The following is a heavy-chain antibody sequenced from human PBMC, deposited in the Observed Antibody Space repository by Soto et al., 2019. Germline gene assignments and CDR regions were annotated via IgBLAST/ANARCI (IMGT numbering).Heavy chain of an antibody. V-gene: IGHV1-69*13. CDR2: IIPIFGTA. D-gene: IGHD3-10*01. CDR1: GGTFSSYA. CDR3: AREGGSGSYRYYGMDV. J-gene: IGHJ6*02. Sequence: ASVKVSWKASGGTFSSYAISWVRQAPGQGLEWMGGIIPIFGTANYAQKFQGRVTITADESTSTAYMELSSLRSEDTAVYYCAREGGSGSYRYYGMDVWGQGTTVTVSS.